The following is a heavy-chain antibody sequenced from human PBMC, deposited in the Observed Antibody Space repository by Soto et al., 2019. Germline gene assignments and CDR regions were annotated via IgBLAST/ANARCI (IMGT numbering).Heavy chain of an antibody. CDR3: ARDRPTSSIRARDYYYATDV. CDR1: GYTFTSYG. Sequence: GASVKVSCKASGYTFTSYGISWVRQAPGQGLEWMGWISTYNGNTKYAQKLQGRVTMTTDTSTGTAYMELRSLRSDDTAVYYCARDRPTSSIRARDYYYATDVWGQGTTVTVSS. V-gene: IGHV1-18*01. J-gene: IGHJ6*02. CDR2: ISTYNGNT. D-gene: IGHD6-6*01.